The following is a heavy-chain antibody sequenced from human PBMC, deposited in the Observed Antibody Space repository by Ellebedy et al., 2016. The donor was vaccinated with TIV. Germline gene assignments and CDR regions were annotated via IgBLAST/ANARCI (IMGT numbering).Heavy chain of an antibody. V-gene: IGHV3-7*01. CDR3: ARDAPVLRYFDWQIKDDY. Sequence: GGSLRLSCAASGFTFSHYWMSWVRQAPGKGPEWVANIHQHGSEKYYVDSVKGRFTVARDNAKNSMYLQMNSLRAEDTAVYYCARDAPVLRYFDWQIKDDYWGQGTLVTVSS. J-gene: IGHJ4*02. CDR1: GFTFSHYW. CDR2: IHQHGSEK. D-gene: IGHD3-9*01.